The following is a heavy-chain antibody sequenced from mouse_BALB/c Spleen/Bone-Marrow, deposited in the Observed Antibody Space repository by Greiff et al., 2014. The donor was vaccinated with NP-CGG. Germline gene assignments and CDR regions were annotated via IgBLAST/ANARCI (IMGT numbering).Heavy chain of an antibody. Sequence: VQLQQSGAELVRPGVSVKISCKGSGYTFTDYAMHWVKQSHAKSLEWIGVISTYYGDASYNQKFKGKATMTVDKSSSTAYMELARLTSEDSAIYYCARRGPYAMDYWGQGTSVTVSS. J-gene: IGHJ4*01. CDR3: ARRGPYAMDY. CDR2: ISTYYGDA. CDR1: GYTFTDYA. V-gene: IGHV1S137*01.